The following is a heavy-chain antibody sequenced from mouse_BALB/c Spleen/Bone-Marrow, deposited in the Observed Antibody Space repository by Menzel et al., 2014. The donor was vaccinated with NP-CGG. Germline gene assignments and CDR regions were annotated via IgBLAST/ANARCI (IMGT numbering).Heavy chain of an antibody. V-gene: IGHV1S81*02. D-gene: IGHD1-2*01. CDR1: GYTFTTYW. J-gene: IGHJ2*01. CDR2: INPSNGRT. CDR3: ARPYYGPYFDY. Sequence: VQLQQSGAELARPGASVKLSCKTSGYTFTTYWMQWVKQRPGQGLEWIGEINPSNGRTNYNEKFKSKATLTVDKSSSTAYMQLSSLTSEDSAVYYCARPYYGPYFDYWGQGTTLTVSS.